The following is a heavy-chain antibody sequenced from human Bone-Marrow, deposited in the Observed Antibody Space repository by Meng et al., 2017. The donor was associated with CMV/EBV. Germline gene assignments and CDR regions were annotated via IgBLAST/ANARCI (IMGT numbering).Heavy chain of an antibody. J-gene: IGHJ4*02. D-gene: IGHD6-13*01. CDR1: GFTFSSYE. V-gene: IGHV3-48*03. CDR3: ARGGPYSSSWYFDY. CDR2: ISSSGSTI. Sequence: GESLKISCAASGFTFSSYEMNWVRQAPGKGLEWVSYISSSGSTIYYADSVKGRFTISRDTAKNSLYLQMNSLRAEDTAVYYCARGGPYSSSWYFDYWGQGTLVTVSS.